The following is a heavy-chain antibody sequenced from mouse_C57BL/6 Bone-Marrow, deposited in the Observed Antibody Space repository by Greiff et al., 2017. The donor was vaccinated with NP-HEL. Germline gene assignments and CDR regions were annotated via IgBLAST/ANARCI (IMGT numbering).Heavy chain of an antibody. J-gene: IGHJ2*01. CDR2: IDPSDSYT. D-gene: IGHD1-1*01. CDR3: ARSALLRRSYYVDY. CDR1: GYTFTSYW. V-gene: IGHV1-59*01. Sequence: VQLQQPGAELVRPGTSVKLSCKASGYTFTSYWMHWVKQRPGQGLEWIGVIDPSDSYTNYNQKFKGKATLTVDTSSSTAYMQLSSLTSEDSAVYYCARSALLRRSYYVDYWGQGTTLTVSS.